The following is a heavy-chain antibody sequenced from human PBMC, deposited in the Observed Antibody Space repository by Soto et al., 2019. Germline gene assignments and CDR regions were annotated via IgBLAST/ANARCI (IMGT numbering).Heavy chain of an antibody. V-gene: IGHV3-7*05. J-gene: IGHJ4*02. D-gene: IGHD2-15*01. CDR3: ARGQFGRDY. CDR2: INQEGSEE. Sequence: EVQLVESGGGLVQPGGSLRPSCVVSGFTFRSHWMSWVRQAPGKGLVWVADINQEGSEEYYVDSVKGRFTVSRDNAKNSLYLQMNILRAEDTAVYYCARGQFGRDYWGQGTLVIVSP. CDR1: GFTFRSHW.